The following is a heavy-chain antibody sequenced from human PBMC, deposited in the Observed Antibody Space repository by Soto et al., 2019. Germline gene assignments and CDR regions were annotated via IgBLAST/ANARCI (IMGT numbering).Heavy chain of an antibody. J-gene: IGHJ6*03. Sequence: SETLSLTCTVSSFSIINYYWSWIRQPPGKGLEWIGYIYYSGSTNYNPSLKSRVTMSVDTSKNQFSLKLSSVTAADTAVYYCARLSGEPAAIYYYYYMDVWGKGTTVTVSS. V-gene: IGHV4-59*08. D-gene: IGHD2-2*02. CDR1: SFSIINYY. CDR3: ARLSGEPAAIYYYYYMDV. CDR2: IYYSGST.